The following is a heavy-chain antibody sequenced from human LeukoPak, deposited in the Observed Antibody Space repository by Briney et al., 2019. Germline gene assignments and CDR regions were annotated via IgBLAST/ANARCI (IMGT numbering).Heavy chain of an antibody. V-gene: IGHV3-23*01. Sequence: GGSLRLSCAASGFTFSSYGMHWVRQAPGKGLEWVSAISGSGGSTYYADSVKGRFPISRDNSKNTLYLQMNSLRAEDTAVYYCAKDSCSSTSCYFDYWGQGTLVTVSS. D-gene: IGHD2-2*01. CDR2: ISGSGGST. CDR3: AKDSCSSTSCYFDY. CDR1: GFTFSSYG. J-gene: IGHJ4*02.